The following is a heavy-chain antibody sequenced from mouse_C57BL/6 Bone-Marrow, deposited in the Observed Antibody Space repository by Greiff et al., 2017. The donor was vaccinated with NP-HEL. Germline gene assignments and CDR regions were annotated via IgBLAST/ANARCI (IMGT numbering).Heavy chain of an antibody. D-gene: IGHD2-3*01. CDR1: GYTFTSYW. Sequence: QVQLQQPGAELVKPGASVKLSCKASGYTFTSYWMQWVKQRPGQGLEWIGEIDPSDSYTNYTQKFKGKATLTVDTSSSTDYMQLSSLTSEDSAIDYCARYGRYYGGDYWGQGTSVTVSS. J-gene: IGHJ4*01. CDR2: IDPSDSYT. CDR3: ARYGRYYGGDY. V-gene: IGHV1-50*01.